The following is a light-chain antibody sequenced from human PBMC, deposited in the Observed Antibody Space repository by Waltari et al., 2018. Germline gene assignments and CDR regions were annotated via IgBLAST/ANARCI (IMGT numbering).Light chain of an antibody. J-gene: IGKJ1*01. CDR2: TAT. V-gene: IGKV1D-8*01. CDR3: QQNYAFPRT. CDR1: QDVKNY. Sequence: VIWVTQSPSLLSASTGDTVSITCRTSQDVKNYFACYSQKPGKAPDLLIYTATFLQTGGPSRFSGRGSGTDFTLTITSLQSEVFATYFCQQNYAFPRTFGQGPRWKSN.